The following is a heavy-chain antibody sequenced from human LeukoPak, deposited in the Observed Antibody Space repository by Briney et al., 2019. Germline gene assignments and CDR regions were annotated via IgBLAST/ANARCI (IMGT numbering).Heavy chain of an antibody. CDR1: GFTFSSYS. CDR2: ISSSSSYI. J-gene: IGHJ1*01. V-gene: IGHV3-21*01. Sequence: GGSLRLSCAASGFTFSSYSMNWVRQAPGKGLEWVSSISSSSSYIYYADSVKDRFTISRDNAKNSLYLQMNSLRAEDTAVYYCAHLGGMVIQNWGQGTLVTVSS. D-gene: IGHD3-16*01. CDR3: AHLGGMVIQN.